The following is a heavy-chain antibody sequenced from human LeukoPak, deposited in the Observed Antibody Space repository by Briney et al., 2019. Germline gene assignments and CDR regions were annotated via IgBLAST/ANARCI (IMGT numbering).Heavy chain of an antibody. Sequence: SGGSLRLSCAASGFAFSSYAMSWVRQAPGKGLEWVSSISGSGGSTYYADSVKGRFTISRDNSKRTLYLQMNGLRVEDTAVYYCAKDLKAAAGYYFDYWGQGTLVTVSS. CDR3: AKDLKAAAGYYFDY. D-gene: IGHD6-13*01. V-gene: IGHV3-23*01. CDR2: ISGSGGST. CDR1: GFAFSSYA. J-gene: IGHJ4*02.